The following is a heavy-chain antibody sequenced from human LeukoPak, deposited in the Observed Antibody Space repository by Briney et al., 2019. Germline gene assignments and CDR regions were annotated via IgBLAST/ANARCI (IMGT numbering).Heavy chain of an antibody. D-gene: IGHD3-3*01. CDR1: GYPFASYG. J-gene: IGHJ4*02. Sequence: GASVKVSCKASGYPFASYGISWVRQAPGQGLEWMGWISAYNGNTNYAQKLQGRVTMTTDTSTSTAYMELRSLRSDDTAVYYCARDRDDFWSGYPPDYWGQGTLVTVSS. CDR2: ISAYNGNT. CDR3: ARDRDDFWSGYPPDY. V-gene: IGHV1-18*01.